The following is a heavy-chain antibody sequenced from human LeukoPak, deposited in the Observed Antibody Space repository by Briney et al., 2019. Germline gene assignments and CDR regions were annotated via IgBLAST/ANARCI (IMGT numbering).Heavy chain of an antibody. J-gene: IGHJ4*02. CDR1: GYSFTSYW. CDR2: IYPGDSDT. Sequence: GESLKISCKGPGYSFTSYWIGWVRQMPGKGLEWMGIIYPGDSDTRYSPSFQGQVTISADRSISTAYLQWSSLKASDTAMYYCARLIVVPAAIAYYFDYWGQGTLVTVSS. V-gene: IGHV5-51*01. D-gene: IGHD2-2*02. CDR3: ARLIVVPAAIAYYFDY.